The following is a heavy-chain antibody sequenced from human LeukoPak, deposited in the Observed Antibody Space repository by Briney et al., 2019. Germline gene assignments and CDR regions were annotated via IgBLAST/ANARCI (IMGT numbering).Heavy chain of an antibody. CDR2: INPNSGGT. Sequence: ASVKVSCKASGYTFTAYYIHWVRQAPGQGLEWMGWINPNSGGTNSAQKFQGRVTMTRDTSIRTVYMELSRLRSDDSAVYFCARDRSSCPGDYWGQGTLVTVSS. J-gene: IGHJ4*02. CDR1: GYTFTAYY. D-gene: IGHD6-13*01. CDR3: ARDRSSCPGDY. V-gene: IGHV1-2*02.